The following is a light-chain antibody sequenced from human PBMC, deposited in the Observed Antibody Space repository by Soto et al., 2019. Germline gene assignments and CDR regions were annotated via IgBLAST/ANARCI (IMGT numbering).Light chain of an antibody. CDR1: SSDVGGYDF. J-gene: IGLJ1*01. V-gene: IGLV2-14*01. CDR2: DVS. CDR3: CSYTSSDTYV. Sequence: QSVLTQPASVSGSPGQSITISCTGTSSDVGGYDFVSWYQQHPGKAPKVMIYDVSNRPSGVSNRFSGSKSGNTASLTISGPQAEDEADYYCCSYTSSDTYVFGTGTKVTVL.